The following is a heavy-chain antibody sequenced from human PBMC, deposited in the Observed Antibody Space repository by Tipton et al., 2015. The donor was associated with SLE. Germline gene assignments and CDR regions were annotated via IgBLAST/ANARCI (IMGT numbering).Heavy chain of an antibody. CDR2: ISGSGHNT. Sequence: GSLRLSCEASGFTFSSYAMSWVRQAPGEGLEWVSAISGSGHNTYYADSLKGRFTVSRDNSKNTLYLQMNSLRAEDTAIYYCAKERTIPFDYWGQGTLVTVSS. CDR1: GFTFSSYA. V-gene: IGHV3-23*01. D-gene: IGHD2-8*01. CDR3: AKERTIPFDY. J-gene: IGHJ4*02.